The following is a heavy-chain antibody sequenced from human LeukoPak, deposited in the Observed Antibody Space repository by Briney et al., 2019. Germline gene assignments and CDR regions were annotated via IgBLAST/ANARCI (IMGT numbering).Heavy chain of an antibody. CDR1: GGSISSGSYS. J-gene: IGHJ5*02. CDR3: AREVIAAHNWFDP. V-gene: IGHV4-61*02. CDR2: FYISGST. Sequence: PSETLSLTCTVSGGSISSGSYSWSWIRQPAGKGLEWIGRFYISGSTNYNPSLKSRVTISVDTSKNQFSLKLSSVTAADTAVYYCAREVIAAHNWFDPWGQGTLVTVSS. D-gene: IGHD6-6*01.